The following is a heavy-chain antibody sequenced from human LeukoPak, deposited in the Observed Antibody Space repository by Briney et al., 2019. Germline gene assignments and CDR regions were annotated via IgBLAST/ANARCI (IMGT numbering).Heavy chain of an antibody. CDR1: GGSISSGNYY. J-gene: IGHJ4*02. D-gene: IGHD3-3*01. Sequence: PSETLSLTCTVSGGSISSGNYYWGWIRQPPGKGLEWIGSIYYSGSTYYNPSLKSRITVSLDTSKNQLSLKLSSVTAADTAVYYCARDKTFEVVNFFDYWGQGTLVTVSS. V-gene: IGHV4-39*07. CDR3: ARDKTFEVVNFFDY. CDR2: IYYSGST.